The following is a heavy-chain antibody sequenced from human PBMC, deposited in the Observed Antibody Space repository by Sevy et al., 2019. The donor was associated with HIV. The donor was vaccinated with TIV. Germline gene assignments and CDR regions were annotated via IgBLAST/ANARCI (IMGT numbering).Heavy chain of an antibody. CDR2: IRSKASGGTT. V-gene: IGHV3-49*03. D-gene: IGHD3-10*01. Sequence: GGSLRLSCRASGFNFGDYPMSWFRQAPGKGLAWVGFIRSKASGGTTQYAASVKGRFTNSRDDSESIAYLQMNSLKIEDTAVYYCSKGGSGTGWFDPWGQGTLVTVSS. CDR1: GFNFGDYP. J-gene: IGHJ5*02. CDR3: SKGGSGTGWFDP.